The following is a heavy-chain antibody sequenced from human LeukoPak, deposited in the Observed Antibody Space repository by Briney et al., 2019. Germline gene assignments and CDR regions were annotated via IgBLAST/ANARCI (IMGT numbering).Heavy chain of an antibody. D-gene: IGHD6-6*01. J-gene: IGHJ4*02. CDR2: MSGGGGISSMSGSGGST. V-gene: IGHV3-23*01. CDR1: EFTFSNYA. Sequence: GGSLRLSCAASEFTFSNYAVTWVRQAPGKGLEWVSAMSGGGGISSMSGSGGSTYYADSVKGRFTISRDNSKNTLYLQMNSLRAEDTAVYYCAKDRKAARAYYFDYWGQGTLVTVSS. CDR3: AKDRKAARAYYFDY.